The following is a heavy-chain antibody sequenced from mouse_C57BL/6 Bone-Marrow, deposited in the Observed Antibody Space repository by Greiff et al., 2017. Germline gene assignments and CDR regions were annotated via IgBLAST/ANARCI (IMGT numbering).Heavy chain of an antibody. CDR2: IDTRSGNT. CDR3: VGYDYYAMDG. J-gene: IGHJ4*01. Sequence: QVQLQQSGAELVRPGASVKLSCTASGYTFTSYGMTWVQQRTGQGLEWIGEIDTRSGNTYYHDKFKGKSTLTGDKSSSTAYLELRSLKSEDSAVYCCVGYDYYAMDGWGKGTSVTVS. CDR1: GYTFTSYG. V-gene: IGHV1-81*01. D-gene: IGHD1-2*01.